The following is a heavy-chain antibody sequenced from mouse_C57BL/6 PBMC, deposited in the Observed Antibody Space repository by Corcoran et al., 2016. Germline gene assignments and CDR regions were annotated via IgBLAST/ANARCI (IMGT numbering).Heavy chain of an antibody. CDR3: ARSDYGSSYGYAMDY. V-gene: IGHV1-75*01. Sequence: QVQLQQSGPELVKPGASVKISCKASRYTFTDYYINWVKQRPGQGLEWIGWIFPGSGSTYYNEKFKGKATLTVDKSSSTAYMLLSSLTSEDSAVYFCARSDYGSSYGYAMDYWGQGTSVTVSS. CDR1: RYTFTDYY. CDR2: IFPGSGST. D-gene: IGHD1-1*01. J-gene: IGHJ4*01.